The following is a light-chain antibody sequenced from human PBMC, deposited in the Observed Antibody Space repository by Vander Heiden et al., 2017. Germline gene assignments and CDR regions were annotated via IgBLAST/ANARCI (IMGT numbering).Light chain of an antibody. CDR2: TNN. V-gene: IGLV1-44*01. Sequence: QSVLTQPPSASGAPGQRISISCSGSRSNIGQNLVSWYQQFPGTAPNLLIHTNNRRPSGVPDRFSASKSGASASLVISGLRSEDEADYYCAAWDANGKSLVIGTGTWVTVL. CDR1: RSNIGQNL. J-gene: IGLJ1*01. CDR3: AAWDANGKSLV.